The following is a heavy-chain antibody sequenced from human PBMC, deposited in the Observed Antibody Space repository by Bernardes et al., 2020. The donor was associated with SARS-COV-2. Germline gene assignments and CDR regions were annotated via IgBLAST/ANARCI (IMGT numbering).Heavy chain of an antibody. CDR2: ISSRSSYI. J-gene: IGHJ6*02. Sequence: VSSISSRSSYIYYADSVKGRFTISRDNSKNTLYLQMNSLRAEDTAVYYCARHHSGSYPYYYYGMDVWGQGTTVTVSS. D-gene: IGHD1-26*01. V-gene: IGHV3-21*04. CDR3: ARHHSGSYPYYYYGMDV.